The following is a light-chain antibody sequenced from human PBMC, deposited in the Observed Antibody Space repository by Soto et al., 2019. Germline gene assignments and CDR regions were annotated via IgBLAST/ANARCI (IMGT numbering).Light chain of an antibody. Sequence: DIQMTQSPSTLSASVGDRVTITCRASQSISSWLAWYQQKPGKAPKLLIYDASSLESGVPSRFSGSGSGTEFTLTISSLQPDDFATYYCQQYLTFGVGTKVEIK. CDR1: QSISSW. CDR2: DAS. CDR3: QQYLT. J-gene: IGKJ4*01. V-gene: IGKV1-5*01.